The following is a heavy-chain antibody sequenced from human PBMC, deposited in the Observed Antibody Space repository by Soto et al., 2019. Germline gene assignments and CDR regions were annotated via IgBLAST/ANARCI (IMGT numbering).Heavy chain of an antibody. V-gene: IGHV4-34*01. J-gene: IGHJ6*03. D-gene: IGHD2-2*01. Sequence: SETLSLTCAVYGGSFSGYYWSWIRQPPGKGLEWIGEINHSGSTNYNPSLKSRVTISVDTSKNQFSLKLSSVTAADTAVYYCARKRRGDCSSTSCRYYELWGLYLHYYYYYYMDVWGKGTTVTVSS. CDR1: GGSFSGYY. CDR2: INHSGST. CDR3: ARKRRGDCSSTSCRYYELWGLYLHYYYYYYMDV.